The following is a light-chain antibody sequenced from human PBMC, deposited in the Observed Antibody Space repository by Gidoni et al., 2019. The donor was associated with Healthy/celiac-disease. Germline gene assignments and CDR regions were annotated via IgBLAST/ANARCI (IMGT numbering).Light chain of an antibody. CDR2: DAS. J-gene: IGKJ1*01. V-gene: IGKV1-33*01. CDR1: QDISNY. Sequence: DIQMTQSPSSLSASVGDSVTITCQASQDISNYLNWYQQKPGKAPKLLIYDASNLETGVPSRFSGSGSGTDFTFTISSLQPEDIATYYCQQYDNLPRTCXXXTKVEIK. CDR3: QQYDNLPRT.